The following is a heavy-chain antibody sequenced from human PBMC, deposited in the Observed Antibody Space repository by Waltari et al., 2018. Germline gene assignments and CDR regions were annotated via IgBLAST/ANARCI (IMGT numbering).Heavy chain of an antibody. CDR1: GFTFSTYW. Sequence: EMRLAESGGGLVQPGGSLRLSCVASGFTFSTYWWGWVRQAPGKGLGWVASSQPYTDDKYYVDSVKGRFSISRDNARNSLSLQMNSLRVEDTAVYYCATDLSATGGSASWGQGTLVIVSS. D-gene: IGHD2-15*01. CDR3: ATDLSATGGSAS. V-gene: IGHV3-7*01. J-gene: IGHJ5*02. CDR2: SQPYTDDK.